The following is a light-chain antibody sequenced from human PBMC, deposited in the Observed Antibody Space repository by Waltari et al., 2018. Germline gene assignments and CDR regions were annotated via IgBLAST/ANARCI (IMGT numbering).Light chain of an antibody. Sequence: EVVLPQSPATLSLSPGERATLSCRASQSVSGYLAWYQQKPGQAPRLLIYDASDRATGVPARFSGSGSGTDFTRTISSLEPEDFAVYYCQQRTDRPPVTFGQGTRVEMK. CDR2: DAS. V-gene: IGKV3-11*01. J-gene: IGKJ1*01. CDR1: QSVSGY. CDR3: QQRTDRPPVT.